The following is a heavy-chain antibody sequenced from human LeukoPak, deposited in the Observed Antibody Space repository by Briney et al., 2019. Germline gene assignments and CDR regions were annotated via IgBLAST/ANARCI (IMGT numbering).Heavy chain of an antibody. CDR2: INSISSYI. Sequence: GGSLRLSCAASGFTFNTYNMNWVRQAPGKGLEWVSSINSISSYIYYADSVKGRFTISRDNAKNSLYLQMNSLRAEDTAVYYRARGSYRSSTCCSPDYWGQGTLVTVSS. V-gene: IGHV3-21*01. CDR1: GFTFNTYN. CDR3: ARGSYRSSTCCSPDY. D-gene: IGHD2-2*01. J-gene: IGHJ4*02.